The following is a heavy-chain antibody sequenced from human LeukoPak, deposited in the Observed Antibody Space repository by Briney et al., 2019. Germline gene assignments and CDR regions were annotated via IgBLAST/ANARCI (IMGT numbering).Heavy chain of an antibody. J-gene: IGHJ3*02. CDR3: ARVPLGILRHPGNAFDI. V-gene: IGHV4-34*01. CDR1: GGSFSGYY. D-gene: IGHD4-17*01. Sequence: SETLSLTCAVYGGSFSGYYWSWIRQPPGKGLEWIGEINHSGSTNYNPSLKSRVTISVETSKNQFSLKLSSVTAADTAVYYCARVPLGILRHPGNAFDIWGQGTMVTVSS. CDR2: INHSGST.